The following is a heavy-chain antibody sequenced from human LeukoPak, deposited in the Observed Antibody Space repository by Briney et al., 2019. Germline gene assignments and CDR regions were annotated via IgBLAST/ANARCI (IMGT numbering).Heavy chain of an antibody. D-gene: IGHD6-13*01. V-gene: IGHV4-59*01. J-gene: IGHJ5*02. CDR3: ARGSSSSWYALAP. CDR1: GGSISSYY. Sequence: ASETLSLTCTVSGGSISSYYRSWIRQPPGKGLEWIGYIYYSGSTNYNPSLKSRVTISVDTSKNQFSLKLSSVTAADTAVYYCARGSSSSWYALAPWGQGTLVTVSS. CDR2: IYYSGST.